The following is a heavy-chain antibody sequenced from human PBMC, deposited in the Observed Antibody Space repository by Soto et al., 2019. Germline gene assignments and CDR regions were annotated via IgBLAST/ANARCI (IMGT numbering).Heavy chain of an antibody. CDR3: ARDKAQDGLDAFDI. CDR2: IYYGGST. J-gene: IGHJ3*02. CDR1: GGSISSGGYY. Sequence: SETLSLTCTVSGGSISSGGYYWSWIRQHPGKGLEWIGYIYYGGSTYYNPSLKSRVTISVDTSKNPFSLKLTSVTAADTAVYYCARDKAQDGLDAFDIWGQGTMVTVSS. V-gene: IGHV4-31*03. D-gene: IGHD3-16*01.